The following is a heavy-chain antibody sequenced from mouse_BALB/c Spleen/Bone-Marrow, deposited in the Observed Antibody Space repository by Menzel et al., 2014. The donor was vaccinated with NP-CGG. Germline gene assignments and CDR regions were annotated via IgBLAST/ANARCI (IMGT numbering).Heavy chain of an antibody. D-gene: IGHD1-1*01. V-gene: IGHV1-67*01. Sequence: VQGVESGPELVRPGVSVKISCKGSGYKFTDYAMHWVKQSHAKSLEWIGLISTYSGNTHYNQKFKGKATMTVDKSSSTAYMELARLTSEDSAIYCCARNFYGSAYFDFWGQGSTLTVSS. J-gene: IGHJ2*01. CDR3: ARNFYGSAYFDF. CDR2: ISTYSGNT. CDR1: GYKFTDYA.